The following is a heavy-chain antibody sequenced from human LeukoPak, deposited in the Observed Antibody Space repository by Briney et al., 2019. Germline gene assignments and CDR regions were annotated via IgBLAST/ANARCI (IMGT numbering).Heavy chain of an antibody. CDR3: AREGDYYCSGGSCYDY. Sequence: GGSLRLSCAASGFTFSRYWMSWVRQAPGKGLEWVANIKEDGSEKYYVDSVKGRFTISRDNAQNSLYLQMNSLRAEDTAVYYCAREGDYYCSGGSCYDYWGQGTLVTVSS. CDR1: GFTFSRYW. V-gene: IGHV3-7*01. J-gene: IGHJ4*02. CDR2: IKEDGSEK. D-gene: IGHD2-15*01.